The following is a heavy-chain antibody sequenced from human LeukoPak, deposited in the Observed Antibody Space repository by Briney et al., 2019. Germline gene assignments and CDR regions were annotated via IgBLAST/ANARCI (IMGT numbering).Heavy chain of an antibody. CDR2: MHPGNGNT. CDR3: AREGSYCVGGDCYSFDF. V-gene: IGHV1-2*02. D-gene: IGHD2-21*02. J-gene: IGHJ4*02. CDR1: GYRFISNY. Sequence: GASVKVSCKASGYRFISNYIQWVRQAPGLGPEWMGWMHPGNGNTRYAEKFQGRVTMPRDTSINTAYMDLNSLRSDDTAVYYCAREGSYCVGGDCYSFDFWGQGTLITVSS.